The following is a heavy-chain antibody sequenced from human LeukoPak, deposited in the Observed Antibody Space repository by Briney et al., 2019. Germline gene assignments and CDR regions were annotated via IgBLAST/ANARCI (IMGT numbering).Heavy chain of an antibody. D-gene: IGHD1-26*01. V-gene: IGHV4-59*11. CDR1: GGSINSHY. CDR2: IYYYANT. J-gene: IGHJ4*02. Sequence: SESLSLIRTVSGGSINSHYWSWIRQPPGQGLEWIKYIYYYANTKYDPFLDSRVTISVDSSKHQFSLRLNSVTAADTAVYYCARGGASSLPIHYWGQGTLVTVSS. CDR3: ARGGASSLPIHY.